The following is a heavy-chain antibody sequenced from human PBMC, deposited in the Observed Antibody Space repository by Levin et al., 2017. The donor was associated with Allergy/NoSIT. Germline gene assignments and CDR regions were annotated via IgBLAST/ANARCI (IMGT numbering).Heavy chain of an antibody. J-gene: IGHJ6*02. V-gene: IGHV3-30*18. CDR1: GFTFSSYG. D-gene: IGHD6-13*01. CDR3: AKDREQQLGPNYYYYGMDV. Sequence: GESLKISCAASGFTFSSYGMHWVRQAPGKGLEWVAVISYDGSNKYYADSVKGRFTISRDNSKNTLYLQMNSLRAEDTAVYYCAKDREQQLGPNYYYYGMDVWGQGTTVTVSS. CDR2: ISYDGSNK.